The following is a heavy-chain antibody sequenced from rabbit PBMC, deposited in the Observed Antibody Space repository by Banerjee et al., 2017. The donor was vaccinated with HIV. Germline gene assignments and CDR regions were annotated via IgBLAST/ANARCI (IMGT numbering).Heavy chain of an antibody. D-gene: IGHD1-1*01. V-gene: IGHV1S45*01. CDR3: ARDIGYGNYNL. J-gene: IGHJ3*01. CDR2: ISAGSGST. CDR1: GFTLSSNA. Sequence: QEQLVESGGGLVKPEGSLTLTCTASGFTLSSNAMCWVRQAPGKRPEWIACISAGSGSTYYATWAKGRFTISKTSSTTVTLQMPSLTAADTATYFCARDIGYGNYNLWGQGTLVTVS.